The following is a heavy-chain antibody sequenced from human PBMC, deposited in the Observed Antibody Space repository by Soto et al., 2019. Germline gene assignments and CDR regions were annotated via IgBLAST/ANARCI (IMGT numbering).Heavy chain of an antibody. Sequence: EVKLLESGGGLVQPGGSLRLSCAASGFIFSNYAMTWVRQAPGKGLECVSSVSGSGNNTYYADSMKGHFTISRDNSKTTLYLQMNGPRPEDTAGYYRARKSRDIDCWGQGTLVTVSA. CDR2: VSGSGNNT. J-gene: IGHJ4*02. CDR3: ARKSRDIDC. V-gene: IGHV3-23*01. D-gene: IGHD3-9*01. CDR1: GFIFSNYA.